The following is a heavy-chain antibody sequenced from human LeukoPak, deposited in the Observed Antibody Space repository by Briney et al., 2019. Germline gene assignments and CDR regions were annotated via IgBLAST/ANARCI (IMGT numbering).Heavy chain of an antibody. Sequence: SETLSLTCTVSGGSISTYYWSWIRQPPGKGLEWIGYISYSGSTNYNPSLKSRVTISVDTSKNQFSLKLSSVTAADTAVYYCARLGVPPIDYWGQGTLVTVSS. CDR1: GGSISTYY. V-gene: IGHV4-59*08. D-gene: IGHD3-16*01. CDR3: ARLGVPPIDY. CDR2: ISYSGST. J-gene: IGHJ4*02.